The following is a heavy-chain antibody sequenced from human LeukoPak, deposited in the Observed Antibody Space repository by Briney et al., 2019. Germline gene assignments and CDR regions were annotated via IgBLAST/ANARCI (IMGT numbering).Heavy chain of an antibody. CDR1: GFTFSSYS. Sequence: GGSLRLSCAASGFTFSSYSMNWVRQAPGKGLEWVAVISYDVNIKYHADSVKGRFTIPRDSSSKTVYLQMNSLGTEDTAVYYCVREGFYDSGSFPTFYFDYWGQGTLVTVSS. V-gene: IGHV3-30*03. CDR3: VREGFYDSGSFPTFYFDY. D-gene: IGHD3-10*01. J-gene: IGHJ4*02. CDR2: ISYDVNIK.